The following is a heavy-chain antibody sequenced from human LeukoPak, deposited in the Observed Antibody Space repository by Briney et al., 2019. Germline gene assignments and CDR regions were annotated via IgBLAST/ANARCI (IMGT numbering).Heavy chain of an antibody. CDR1: VFTFSSYA. D-gene: IGHD3-10*01. CDR2: IDGSGVT. J-gene: IGHJ4*02. V-gene: IGHV3-23*01. Sequence: PGGSLRLSCAASVFTFSSYAMSWVRQAPGKGREWLSGIDGSGVTYYADSVKGRVTISSDNAKNTLYLQMNGLRADDTAVYYCAKEQNIRGVIIMVDSWGQGTLVIVSS. CDR3: AKEQNIRGVIIMVDS.